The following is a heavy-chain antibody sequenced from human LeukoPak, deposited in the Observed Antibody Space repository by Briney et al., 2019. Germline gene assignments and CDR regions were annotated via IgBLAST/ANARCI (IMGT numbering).Heavy chain of an antibody. CDR2: ISSSSSSYT. Sequence: GGSLRLSCAASGFTFSDYYMSWIRQAPGKGLEWVSYISSSSSSYTNYADSVKGRFTVSRDNAKNTLYLEMNTLRADDTAVYYCTRSPSLGGNYWGFDYWGQGTLVTVSS. CDR1: GFTFSDYY. V-gene: IGHV3-11*06. CDR3: TRSPSLGGNYWGFDY. J-gene: IGHJ4*02. D-gene: IGHD1-26*01.